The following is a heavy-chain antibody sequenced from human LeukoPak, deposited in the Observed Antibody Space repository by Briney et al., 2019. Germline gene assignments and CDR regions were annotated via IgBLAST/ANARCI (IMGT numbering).Heavy chain of an antibody. CDR1: GFTFSNYG. V-gene: IGHV3-48*02. CDR2: ISTRSGTI. Sequence: GGSLRLSCATSGFTFSNYGMSWVRQAPGKGLGWISYISTRSGTIYYADSVKGRFTISRDNAKNSLYLQMNSLRDEDTAVYYCARDGPLDYWGQGILVIVSS. J-gene: IGHJ4*02. CDR3: ARDGPLDY.